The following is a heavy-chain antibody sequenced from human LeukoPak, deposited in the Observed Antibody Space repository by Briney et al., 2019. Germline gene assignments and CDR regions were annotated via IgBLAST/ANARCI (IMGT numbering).Heavy chain of an antibody. J-gene: IGHJ6*03. CDR2: ISSSSSYI. D-gene: IGHD2-2*02. V-gene: IGHV3-21*01. CDR3: ASPDVHCSSTSCYTGYYYYMDV. CDR1: GFTFSSYS. Sequence: GGSLRLSCAASGFTFSSYSMNWVRQAPGEGLEWVSSISSSSSYIYYADSVKGRFTISRDNAKNSLYLQMNSLRAEDTAVYYCASPDVHCSSTSCYTGYYYYMDVWGKGTTVTVSS.